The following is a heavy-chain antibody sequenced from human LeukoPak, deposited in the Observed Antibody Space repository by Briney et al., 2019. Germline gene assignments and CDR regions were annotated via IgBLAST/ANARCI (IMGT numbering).Heavy chain of an antibody. D-gene: IGHD3-22*01. J-gene: IGHJ5*02. CDR2: IWYDGSNK. CDR3: GRGQHIRSGFDP. CDR1: GFTFSSYG. Sequence: PGRSLRLSCAASGFTFSSYGMHWVRQAPGKGLEWVAVIWYDGSNKYYADSVKGRFTISRDNSKNTLYLQMNSLRAEDTAVYYGGRGQHIRSGFDPWGQGTLVTVSS. V-gene: IGHV3-33*01.